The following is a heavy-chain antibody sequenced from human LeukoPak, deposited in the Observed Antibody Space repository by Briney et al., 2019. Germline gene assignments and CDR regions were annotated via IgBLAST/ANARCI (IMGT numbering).Heavy chain of an antibody. CDR1: GFTFDDYA. CDR2: ISWDGGST. CDR3: AKDYSSGWYGGFDY. Sequence: PGGSLRLSCAASGFTFDDYAMHWVRQAPGKGLESVSLISWDGGSTYYADSVKGRFTISRDNRKNSLYLQMNSLRAGDAALYFCAKDYSSGWYGGFDYWGQGTLATVSS. J-gene: IGHJ4*02. V-gene: IGHV3-43D*03. D-gene: IGHD6-19*01.